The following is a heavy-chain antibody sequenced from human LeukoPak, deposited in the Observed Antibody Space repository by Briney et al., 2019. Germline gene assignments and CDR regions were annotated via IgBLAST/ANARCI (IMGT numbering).Heavy chain of an antibody. CDR2: IIPIFGAA. CDR1: GYTFTSYD. V-gene: IGHV1-69*13. Sequence: GASVKVSCKASGYTFTSYDINWVRQAPGQGLEWMGGIIPIFGAANYAQKFQGRVTITADESTSTAYMELSSLRSEDTAVYYCASRRGYDSSGYCLDYWGQGTLVTVSS. J-gene: IGHJ4*02. D-gene: IGHD3-22*01. CDR3: ASRRGYDSSGYCLDY.